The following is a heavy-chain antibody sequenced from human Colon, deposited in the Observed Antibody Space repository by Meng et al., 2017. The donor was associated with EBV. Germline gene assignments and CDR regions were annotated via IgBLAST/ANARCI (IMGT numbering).Heavy chain of an antibody. V-gene: IGHV4-34*12. D-gene: IGHD2-8*02. J-gene: IGHJ4*02. CDR2: IIHGGSP. CDR1: GWSLSRAY. Sequence: QVPLQQWAAGLLKPSETLSLTCAVNGWSLSRAYWNWIRQPPGKGLEWIGEIIHGGSPSYNPSLKSRVTISIDTSKNQLSLMLSSVTAADTAVYYCARRPTGIDYWGQGTLVTVSS. CDR3: ARRPTGIDY.